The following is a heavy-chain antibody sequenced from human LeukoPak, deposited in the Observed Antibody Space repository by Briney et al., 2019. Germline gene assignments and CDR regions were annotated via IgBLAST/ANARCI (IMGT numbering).Heavy chain of an antibody. CDR2: INPSGGST. CDR1: GYTFTSYY. Sequence: ASVKVSCKASGYTFTSYYMHWVRQAPGQGPEWMGIINPSGGSTSYAQKFQGRVTMTRDMSTSTVYMELSSLRSEDTAVYYCARDPVVVPAAMPGSYFDYWGQGTLVTVSS. CDR3: ARDPVVVPAAMPGSYFDY. D-gene: IGHD2-2*01. J-gene: IGHJ4*02. V-gene: IGHV1-46*01.